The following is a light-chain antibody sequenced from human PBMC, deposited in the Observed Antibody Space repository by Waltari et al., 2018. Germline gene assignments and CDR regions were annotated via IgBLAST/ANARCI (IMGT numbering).Light chain of an antibody. Sequence: QSALTQPPSASGSPGQSVTISCTGTSSDVGGYNYVSWYQQNPGKAPKIMIYEVSNRPSGVPVPFSGCKSGITASLTVSGLQAEDEADYYCSSYAGSNNLVFGGGTKLTVL. CDR2: EVS. CDR3: SSYAGSNNLV. V-gene: IGLV2-8*01. J-gene: IGLJ2*01. CDR1: SSDVGGYNY.